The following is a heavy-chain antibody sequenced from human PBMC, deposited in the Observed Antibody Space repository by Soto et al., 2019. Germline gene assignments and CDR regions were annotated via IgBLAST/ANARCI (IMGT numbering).Heavy chain of an antibody. CDR1: GGSISSYY. CDR3: ARVENIGSSSGFGYGYYYYMDV. CDR2: IYYSGST. Sequence: SETLSLTCTVSGGSISSYYWSWIRQPPGKGLEWIGYIYYSGSTNYNPSLKSRVTISVDTSKNQFSLKLSSVTAADTAVYYCARVENIGSSSGFGYGYYYYMDVWGKGTTVTVSS. J-gene: IGHJ6*03. V-gene: IGHV4-59*01. D-gene: IGHD5-12*01.